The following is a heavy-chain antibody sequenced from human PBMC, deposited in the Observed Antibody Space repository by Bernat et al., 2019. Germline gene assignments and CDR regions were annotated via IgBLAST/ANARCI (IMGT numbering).Heavy chain of an antibody. D-gene: IGHD3-10*01. J-gene: IGHJ5*02. V-gene: IGHV4-34*01. CDR2: INHSGST. CDR3: ARGVHVLPWFGDQARNWFDP. CDR1: GGSFSGYY. Sequence: QVQLQQWGAGLLKPSETLSLTCAVYGGSFSGYYWSWIRQPPGKGLEWIGEINHSGSTNYNPSLKSRVTISVDTSKNQFSLKLSSVTAADTAVYYCARGVHVLPWFGDQARNWFDPWGQGTLVTVSS.